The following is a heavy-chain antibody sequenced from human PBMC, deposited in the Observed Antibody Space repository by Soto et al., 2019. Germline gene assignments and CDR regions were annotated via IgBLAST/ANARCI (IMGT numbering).Heavy chain of an antibody. Sequence: QVQLVESGGGVVQPGRSLRLSCAASGFTFSSYGMHWVRQAPGKGLEWVAVIWYDGSNKYYADSVKGRFTTSRDNSKNTLYLQMNSLRAEDTAVYYCARDPRGRYYYDSSGWSDYWGQGTLVTVSS. J-gene: IGHJ4*02. CDR1: GFTFSSYG. D-gene: IGHD3-22*01. CDR3: ARDPRGRYYYDSSGWSDY. V-gene: IGHV3-33*01. CDR2: IWYDGSNK.